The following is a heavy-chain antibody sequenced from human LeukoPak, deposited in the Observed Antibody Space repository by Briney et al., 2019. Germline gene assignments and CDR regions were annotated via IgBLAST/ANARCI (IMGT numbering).Heavy chain of an antibody. D-gene: IGHD4-11*01. Sequence: GGSLRLSCAASGFTFANYAMTWVRQAPGKGLEWVTAISGSGGSTYYADSVKGRFTTSRDNSKNTLYLQMYSLRAEDTALYYCAKALSSTALNGMDVWGQGTTVTVSS. CDR2: ISGSGGST. CDR1: GFTFANYA. CDR3: AKALSSTALNGMDV. V-gene: IGHV3-23*01. J-gene: IGHJ6*02.